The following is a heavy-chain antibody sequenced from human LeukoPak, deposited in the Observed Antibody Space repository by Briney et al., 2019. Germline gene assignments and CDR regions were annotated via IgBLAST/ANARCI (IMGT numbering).Heavy chain of an antibody. CDR2: ISWNSGSI. Sequence: GGSLRLSCAASGFTFDDYAMHWVRQAPGKGLEWVSGISWNSGSIGCADSVKGRFTISRDNAKNSLYLQMNSLRAEDTALYYCAKGIAATYKQRFDYWGQGTLVTVSS. J-gene: IGHJ4*02. D-gene: IGHD6-13*01. V-gene: IGHV3-9*01. CDR3: AKGIAATYKQRFDY. CDR1: GFTFDDYA.